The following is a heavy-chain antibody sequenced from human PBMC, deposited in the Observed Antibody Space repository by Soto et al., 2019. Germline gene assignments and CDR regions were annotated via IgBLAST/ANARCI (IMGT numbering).Heavy chain of an antibody. CDR3: ARRVGKRGYFAL. J-gene: IGHJ2*01. CDR2: IYHSGST. CDR1: GGSISSSNW. V-gene: IGHV4-4*02. Sequence: QVQLQESGPGLVKPSGTLSLTCAVSGGSISSSNWWSWVRQPPGKGLEWIGEIYHSGSTNYNPSLTSRVTISGDKSKNQFSLKLSPVTAADTAVYYCARRVGKRGYFALWGRGTLVTVSS. D-gene: IGHD1-26*01.